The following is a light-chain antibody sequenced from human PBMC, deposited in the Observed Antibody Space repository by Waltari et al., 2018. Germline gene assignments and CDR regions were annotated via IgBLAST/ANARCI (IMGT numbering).Light chain of an antibody. CDR3: QVWDSSSDHRV. V-gene: IGLV3-21*04. Sequence: SYVLTQPPSVTVAPGKTARITWGGNNIGSKSVHWYQQKPGQAPVLVIYYYSDRPSGIPERFSGSNSGNTATLTISRVEAGDEADYYCQVWDSSSDHRVFGGGTKLTVL. J-gene: IGLJ2*01. CDR1: NIGSKS. CDR2: YYS.